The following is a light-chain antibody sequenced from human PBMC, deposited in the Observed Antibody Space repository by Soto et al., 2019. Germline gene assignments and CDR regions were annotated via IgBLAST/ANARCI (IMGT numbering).Light chain of an antibody. CDR1: QGIRSD. CDR2: AAS. V-gene: IGKV1-17*01. Sequence: DIQMTQSPSSLSASVGDRVTITCRASQGIRSDLGWYQQKPGKAPRRLIYAASSLQTGVSSRFSGSGSGTEFTLTISSLQPEDFAAYYCLQHNSYPWTFGQGTKVEIK. J-gene: IGKJ1*01. CDR3: LQHNSYPWT.